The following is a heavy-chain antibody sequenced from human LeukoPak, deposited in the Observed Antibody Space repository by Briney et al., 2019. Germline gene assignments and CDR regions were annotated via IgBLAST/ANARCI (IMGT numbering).Heavy chain of an antibody. D-gene: IGHD2-15*01. Sequence: PTGGSLRLSCAASGFSFSNNAMSWVRQAPGNGLEWVSAIGNSGGGTYYADSLQGRFTISRDNSKNTLYLQMNSLRAEDTAVYYCVKRYCSGDTCYSASDYWGHGTLVTVSS. CDR1: GFSFSNNA. CDR2: IGNSGGGT. V-gene: IGHV3-23*01. CDR3: VKRYCSGDTCYSASDY. J-gene: IGHJ4*01.